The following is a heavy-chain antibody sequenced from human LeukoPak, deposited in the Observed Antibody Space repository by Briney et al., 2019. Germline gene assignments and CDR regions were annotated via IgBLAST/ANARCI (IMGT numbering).Heavy chain of an antibody. D-gene: IGHD6-19*01. V-gene: IGHV3-23*01. CDR1: GFTFSDYA. CDR3: AKDQYSSGWDLDY. J-gene: IGHJ4*02. Sequence: PGGSLRLSCAASGFTFSDYAMSWVRQAPGKGLEWVSTISASGGSTYYADSVKGRFTVSRDNSKNTLYLQMNSLRAEDTAVYYCAKDQYSSGWDLDYWGQGTLVTVSS. CDR2: ISASGGST.